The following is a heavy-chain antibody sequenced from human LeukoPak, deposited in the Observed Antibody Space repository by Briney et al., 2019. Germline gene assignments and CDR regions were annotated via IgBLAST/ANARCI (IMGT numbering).Heavy chain of an antibody. D-gene: IGHD3-10*01. Sequence: GGSLRLSCAASGFTFSSYEMNWVRQAPGKGLEGVSYISSSGSTIYYADSVKGRFTISRDNDKNSLYLQMNSLRAEDTAVYYCAKFGSRLRSYYYYMDVWGKGTTVTISS. CDR2: ISSSGSTI. V-gene: IGHV3-48*03. J-gene: IGHJ6*03. CDR3: AKFGSRLRSYYYYMDV. CDR1: GFTFSSYE.